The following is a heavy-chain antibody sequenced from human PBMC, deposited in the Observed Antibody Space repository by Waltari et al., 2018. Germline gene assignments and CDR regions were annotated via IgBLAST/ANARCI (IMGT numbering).Heavy chain of an antibody. CDR2: INPNSAGT. V-gene: IGHV1-2*02. D-gene: IGHD3-3*01. CDR1: GYSFTGYY. Sequence: QEQLVQSGAEVRKPGASVKVSCKATGYSFTGYYIHWVRQAPGQGLEWLGWINPNSAGTEYAQKFQGRVTMTRDTSSHTVYMELSRLTSDDSAVYYCARGGVSYYDFWTGYYPYMDVWGKGTTVTISS. CDR3: ARGGVSYYDFWTGYYPYMDV. J-gene: IGHJ6*03.